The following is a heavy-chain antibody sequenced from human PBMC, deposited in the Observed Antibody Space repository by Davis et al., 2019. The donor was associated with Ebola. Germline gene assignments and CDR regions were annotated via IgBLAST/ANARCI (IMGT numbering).Heavy chain of an antibody. CDR1: GFTFSTYA. D-gene: IGHD1-26*01. V-gene: IGHV3-23*01. CDR2: ISGNGDRT. CDR3: ARDRFSDYYGMDV. J-gene: IGHJ6*02. Sequence: GGSLRLSCTTSGFTFSTYALSWVRQAPGKGLEWVASISGNGDRTFYAASVKGRFTISRDNAKNTLYLQMNSLRAEDTAVYSCARDRFSDYYGMDVWGQGTTVTVSS.